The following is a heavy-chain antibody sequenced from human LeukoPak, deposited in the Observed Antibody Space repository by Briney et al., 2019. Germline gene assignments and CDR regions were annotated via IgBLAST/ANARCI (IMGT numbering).Heavy chain of an antibody. CDR1: GYTFTGYY. Sequence: EASVKVSFKASGYTFTGYYMHWVRQAPGQGLEWMGWINPNSGGTNYAQKFQGRVTMTRDTSISTAYMELSRLRSDDTAVYYCARLSVAGMDFDYWGQGTLVTVSS. D-gene: IGHD6-19*01. V-gene: IGHV1-2*02. J-gene: IGHJ4*02. CDR2: INPNSGGT. CDR3: ARLSVAGMDFDY.